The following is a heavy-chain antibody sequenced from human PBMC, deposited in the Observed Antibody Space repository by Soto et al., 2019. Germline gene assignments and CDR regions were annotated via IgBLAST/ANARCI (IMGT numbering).Heavy chain of an antibody. CDR3: ARARPIWQRVVGWYFDL. Sequence: EVQLVESGGGLVQPGGSLRLSCAASGFTVSSNYMSWVRQAPGKGLEWVSVIYSGGSTYYAASVKGRFTISRHNSKNTLHLQMNSLRAEGTAVYYCARARPIWQRVVGWYFDLWCRGSLVTVS. D-gene: IGHD2-15*01. J-gene: IGHJ2*01. CDR2: IYSGGST. V-gene: IGHV3-53*04. CDR1: GFTVSSNY.